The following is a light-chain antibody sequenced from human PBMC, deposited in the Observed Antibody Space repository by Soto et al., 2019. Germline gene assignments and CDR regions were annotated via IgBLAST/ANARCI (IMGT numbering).Light chain of an antibody. V-gene: IGKV3-20*01. CDR2: GAS. CDR1: QSVSSSY. CDR3: QQYGSSAPTT. J-gene: IGKJ1*01. Sequence: EIVLTQSPGTLSLSPGERATLSCRASQSVSSSYLAWYQQKPGQTPRLLIYGASSRATGIPDRFSGSGSGTAFTLTISRLEPEDFAVYYCQQYGSSAPTTFGQGTKVDIK.